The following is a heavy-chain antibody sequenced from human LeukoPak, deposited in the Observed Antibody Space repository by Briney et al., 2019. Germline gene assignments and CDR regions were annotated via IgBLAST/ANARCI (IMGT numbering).Heavy chain of an antibody. J-gene: IGHJ4*02. CDR2: ISYDGSNK. D-gene: IGHD2-8*01. CDR1: GFTFSSYA. V-gene: IGHV3-30*04. CDR3: ARARMEYLDY. Sequence: SGGSLRLSCAASGFTFSSYAMHWVRQAPGRGLEWVAVISYDGSNKYYADSVKGRFTISRDNSKNTLYLQMNSLRAEDTAVYYCARARMEYLDYWGQGTLVTVSS.